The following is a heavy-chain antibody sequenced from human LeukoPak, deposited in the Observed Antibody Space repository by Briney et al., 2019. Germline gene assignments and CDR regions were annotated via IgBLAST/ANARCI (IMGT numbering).Heavy chain of an antibody. J-gene: IGHJ3*02. CDR1: GFTFSGAA. CDR3: ARLWFGELLSTAGDAFDI. Sequence: GGSLRLSCAASGFTFSGAAMHWVRQASGKGLEWVGHIRSRSNSYATAYAASVKGRFTISRDDSKNTAYLQMNSLKTEDTAVYYCARLWFGELLSTAGDAFDIWGQGTMVTVSS. CDR2: IRSRSNSYAT. V-gene: IGHV3-73*01. D-gene: IGHD3-10*01.